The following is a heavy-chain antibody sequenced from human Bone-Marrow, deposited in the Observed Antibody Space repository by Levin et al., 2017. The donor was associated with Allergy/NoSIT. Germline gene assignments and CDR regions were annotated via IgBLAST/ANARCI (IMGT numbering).Heavy chain of an antibody. J-gene: IGHJ4*02. V-gene: IGHV4-59*08. D-gene: IGHD2-21*01. CDR3: AANGGSIGDGSCFHC. CDR2: IYYSGTT. Sequence: SGGSLRLSCTVSSGSISSYYWSWIRQPPGKGLEWVGYIYYSGTTKYNPSLESRVTISVDMFKNQFSLKLSSVIAADTAAVYCAANGGSIGDGSCFHCWGQGTLVTGSS. CDR1: SGSISSYY.